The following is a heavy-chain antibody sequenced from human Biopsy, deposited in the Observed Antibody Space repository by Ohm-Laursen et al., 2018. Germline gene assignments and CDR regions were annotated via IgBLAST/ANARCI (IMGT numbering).Heavy chain of an antibody. J-gene: IGHJ5*02. CDR3: ARHPTGFWFDP. Sequence: GTLSLTCTVSGGSISSSTTYYWAWLRQPPGKGLEWIGSIYNTKTTFYNPSLKGRVTISVDTSTNQFSLKVSSVTAADTALYFCARHPTGFWFDPWGHGTLVTVSS. CDR2: IYNTKTT. CDR1: GGSISSSTTYY. V-gene: IGHV4-39*01.